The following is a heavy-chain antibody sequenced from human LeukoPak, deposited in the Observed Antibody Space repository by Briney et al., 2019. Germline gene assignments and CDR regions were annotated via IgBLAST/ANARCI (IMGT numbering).Heavy chain of an antibody. D-gene: IGHD3-9*01. CDR1: GFTFSNYW. V-gene: IGHV3-7*01. Sequence: GGSLRLSCAASGFTFSNYWMSWVRQAPGKGLEWVANIKQDGSEKYYVDSVKGRFTISRDNAKNSLYLQMNSLRVEDTAVYYCAKDRGSYDILTGQFDYWGQGTLVTVSS. J-gene: IGHJ4*02. CDR2: IKQDGSEK. CDR3: AKDRGSYDILTGQFDY.